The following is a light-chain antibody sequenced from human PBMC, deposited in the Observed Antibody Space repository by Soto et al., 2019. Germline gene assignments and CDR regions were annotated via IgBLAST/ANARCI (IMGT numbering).Light chain of an antibody. CDR3: RI. CDR1: SSDVGGYNY. CDR2: DVS. J-gene: IGLJ1*01. V-gene: IGLV2-14*01. Sequence: QSVLTQPASVSGSPGQSITISCTGTSSDVGGYNYVSWYQQHPGKAPKLMIYDVSNRPSGVSNRFSGSKSGNTASLTISGLQAEDEADYYCRIFGTGTRSPS.